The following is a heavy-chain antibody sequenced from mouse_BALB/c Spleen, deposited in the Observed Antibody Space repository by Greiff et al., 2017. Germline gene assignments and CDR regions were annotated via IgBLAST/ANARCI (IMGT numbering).Heavy chain of an antibody. Sequence: EVHLVESGGGLVKPGGSLKLSCAASGFTFSDYYMYWVRQTPEKRLEWVATISDGGSYTYYPDSVKGRFTISRDNAKNNLYLQMSSLKSEDTAMYYCARALYYRYDVDYWGQGTTLTVSS. CDR1: GFTFSDYY. V-gene: IGHV5-4*02. J-gene: IGHJ2*01. CDR3: ARALYYRYDVDY. D-gene: IGHD2-14*01. CDR2: ISDGGSYT.